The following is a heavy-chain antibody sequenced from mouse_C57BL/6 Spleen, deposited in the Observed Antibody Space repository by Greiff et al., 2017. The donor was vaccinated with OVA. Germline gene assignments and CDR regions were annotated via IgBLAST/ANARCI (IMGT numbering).Heavy chain of an antibody. J-gene: IGHJ3*01. CDR3: TRPYSYGSSYWFAY. CDR1: GYTFTDYE. Sequence: QVQLKQSGAELVRPGASVTLSCKASGYTFTDYEMHWVKQTPVHGLEWIGAIDPETGGTAYNQKFKGKAILTADKSSSTAYMELSSLTSEDSAVYYCTRPYSYGSSYWFAYWGQGTLVTVSA. CDR2: IDPETGGT. D-gene: IGHD1-1*01. V-gene: IGHV1-15*01.